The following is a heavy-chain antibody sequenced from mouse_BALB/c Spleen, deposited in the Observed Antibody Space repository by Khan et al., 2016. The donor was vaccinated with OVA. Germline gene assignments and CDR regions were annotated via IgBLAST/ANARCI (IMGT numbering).Heavy chain of an antibody. D-gene: IGHD2-1*01. Sequence: EVELVESGGGLVQPGGSLKLSCAASGFTFSSYIMSWVRQTPEKRLEWVAYISNGGGSTYYLDTVKGRFTISRDNDKNTLYLQMRSLKSEDTAMYSCARHGNYVSIGYWGQGTTLTVSS. CDR2: ISNGGGST. CDR1: GFTFSSYI. V-gene: IGHV5-12-2*01. CDR3: ARHGNYVSIGY. J-gene: IGHJ2*01.